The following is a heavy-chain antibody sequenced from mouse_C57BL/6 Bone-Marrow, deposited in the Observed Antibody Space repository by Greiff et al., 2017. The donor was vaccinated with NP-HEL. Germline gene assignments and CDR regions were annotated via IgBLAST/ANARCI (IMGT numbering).Heavy chain of an antibody. CDR1: GFTFSSYG. CDR2: ISSGGSYT. J-gene: IGHJ2*01. D-gene: IGHD2-3*01. V-gene: IGHV5-6*01. CDR3: ARPAMRVTSYYFDY. Sequence: EVKLVESGGDLVKPGGSLKLSCAASGFTFSSYGMSWVRQTPDKRLEWVATISSGGSYTYYPDSVKGRFTISRDNAKNTLYLQMSSLKSEETAMYYCARPAMRVTSYYFDYWGQGTTLTVSS.